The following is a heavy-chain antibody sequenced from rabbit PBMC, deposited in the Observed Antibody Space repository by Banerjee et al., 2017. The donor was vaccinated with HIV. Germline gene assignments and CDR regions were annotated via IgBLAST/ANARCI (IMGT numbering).Heavy chain of an antibody. CDR1: GFDFSSSYH. CDR3: ARDLAGVIGWNFNL. Sequence: QEQLEESGGGLVQPEGSLTLTCTASGFDFSSSYHMCWVRQAPGKGLEWIACIYTGSSDNTYYASWAKGRFTISKTSSTTVTLQMTSLTAADTATYFCARDLAGVIGWNFNLWGPGTLVTVS. CDR2: IYTGSSDNT. V-gene: IGHV1S45*01. D-gene: IGHD4-1*01. J-gene: IGHJ4*01.